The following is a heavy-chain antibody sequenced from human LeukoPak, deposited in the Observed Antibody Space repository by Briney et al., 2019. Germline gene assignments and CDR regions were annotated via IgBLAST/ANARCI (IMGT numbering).Heavy chain of an antibody. D-gene: IGHD2/OR15-2a*01. Sequence: SETLSLTCTVSGGSISSYYWSWIRQPPGKGLEWIGEINHSGSTNYNPSLKSRVTISVDTSKNQFSLKLSSVTAADTAVYYCAKSMATRPYNWFDPWGQGTLVTVSS. CDR1: GGSISSYY. J-gene: IGHJ5*02. CDR2: INHSGST. CDR3: AKSMATRPYNWFDP. V-gene: IGHV4-34*01.